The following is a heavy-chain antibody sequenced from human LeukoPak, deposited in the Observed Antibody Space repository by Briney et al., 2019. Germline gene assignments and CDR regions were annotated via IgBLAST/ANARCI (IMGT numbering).Heavy chain of an antibody. V-gene: IGHV4-4*02. J-gene: IGHJ4*02. CDR1: GGSISSSNW. D-gene: IGHD3/OR15-3a*01. CDR3: ARASASATGFLDV. Sequence: SETLSLTCAVSGGSISSSNWWSWVRQPPGKGLEWIGEIYHSGSTNYNPSLKSRVTISVDKSKNQFSLKLSSVTAADTAVYYCARASASATGFLDVWGQGTLVTVSS. CDR2: IYHSGST.